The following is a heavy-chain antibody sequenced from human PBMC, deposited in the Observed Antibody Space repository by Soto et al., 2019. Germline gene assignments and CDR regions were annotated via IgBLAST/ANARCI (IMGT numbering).Heavy chain of an antibody. CDR1: ECSFSSPS. V-gene: IGHV3-15*01. CDR3: TTLTMILVHEDY. CDR2: IKSEIDGGTT. J-gene: IGHJ4*02. D-gene: IGHD3-22*01. Sequence: WGPLRLPCSASECSFSSPSRNCVRRPPGKGLEWVGLIKSEIDGGTTDYAAPVKGRITVSRDDSKNTLYLQMNSLTTEDTAVYYCTTLTMILVHEDYWGQGTLVTVYS.